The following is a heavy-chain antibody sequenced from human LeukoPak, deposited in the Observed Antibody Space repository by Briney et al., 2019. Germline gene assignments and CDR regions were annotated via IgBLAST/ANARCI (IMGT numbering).Heavy chain of an antibody. J-gene: IGHJ4*02. V-gene: IGHV5-51*01. D-gene: IGHD4-11*01. CDR1: GYSFTSYW. Sequence: GESLKISCKGSGYSFTSYWIGWVRQMTGKGPEWMVIIYPGDSDTRYSPSFEGQVTISADKSISTAYLQWSSLQASDTAMYYCARSREYSDYWGQGTLVTVSS. CDR2: IYPGDSDT. CDR3: ARSREYSDY.